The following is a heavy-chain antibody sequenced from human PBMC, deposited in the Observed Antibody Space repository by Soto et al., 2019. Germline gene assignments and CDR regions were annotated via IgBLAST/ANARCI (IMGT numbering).Heavy chain of an antibody. Sequence: QVQLVQSGAEVKTPGSSVKVSCKASGGTFSNYTITWVRQAPGQGLEWMGRIIPILDIANYAKKFQGRVTITADKSTSTAYMELSSLRSEDTAVYDCARDVGLGPVTVSTHVDYWGQGTRVIVSS. J-gene: IGHJ4*02. D-gene: IGHD4-17*01. V-gene: IGHV1-69*08. CDR3: ARDVGLGPVTVSTHVDY. CDR2: IIPILDIA. CDR1: GGTFSNYT.